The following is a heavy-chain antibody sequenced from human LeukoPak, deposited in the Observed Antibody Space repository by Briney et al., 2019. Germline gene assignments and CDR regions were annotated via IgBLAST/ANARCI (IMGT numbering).Heavy chain of an antibody. CDR1: DESITMYY. D-gene: IGHD1-1*01. Sequence: LETLSLTCSVSDESITMYYWTWIRQPPGKGLEWIGYVDHTGSTNFNPSLNGRVSISRDTTKNLFSLRLRSVTAADTAVYFCARGRVSSSTWYSTYYYYFYMDVWGKGTTVTVSS. J-gene: IGHJ6*03. CDR3: ARGRVSSSTWYSTYYYYFYMDV. CDR2: VDHTGST. V-gene: IGHV4-59*01.